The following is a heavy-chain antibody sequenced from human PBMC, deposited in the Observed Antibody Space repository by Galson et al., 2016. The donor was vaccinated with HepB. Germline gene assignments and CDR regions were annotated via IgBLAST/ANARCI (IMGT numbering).Heavy chain of an antibody. CDR2: ISYDGDKK. V-gene: IGHV3-30*04. CDR1: GFTLKDYT. J-gene: IGHJ5*02. Sequence: LRLSCAASGFTLKDYTMYWVRQAAGKGLEWVASISYDGDKKYDADSVKGRFTISRDNSKNTLYLQMDSLGPEDTAVYYCARDVSPPDCSGGTCQPWDCLDPWGQGTLVTVSS. CDR3: ARDVSPPDCSGGTCQPWDCLDP. D-gene: IGHD2-15*01.